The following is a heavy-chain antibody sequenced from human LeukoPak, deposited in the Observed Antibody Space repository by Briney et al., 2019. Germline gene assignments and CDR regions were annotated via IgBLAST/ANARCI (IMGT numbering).Heavy chain of an antibody. J-gene: IGHJ2*01. CDR1: GYTFTSYS. CDR3: ARGPRGYFGL. CDR2: INPSGGST. V-gene: IGHV1-46*01. Sequence: ASVKVSCKASGYTFTSYSISWVRQAPGQGLEWMGIINPSGGSTTYAQKFQGRVTMTRDASTSTVYMELSSLTSEDTAVYYCARGPRGYFGLWGRGTLVTVSS.